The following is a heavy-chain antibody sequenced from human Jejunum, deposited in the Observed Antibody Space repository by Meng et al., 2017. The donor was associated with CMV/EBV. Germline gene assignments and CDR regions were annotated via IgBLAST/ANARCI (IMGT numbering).Heavy chain of an antibody. CDR3: ARENSGCDY. Sequence: QVRLEVEGSRLWKPSESPAITRTVSGGSMMIFYWTWIRQHAVKGLEWIGHIYTSGSTHENPSLKSRVTMSVDTSKNQCSREPSSVTAADTAVDYCARENSGCDYGGQGPLVTVSS. J-gene: IGHJ4*02. D-gene: IGHD5-12*01. CDR2: IYTSGST. CDR1: GGSMMIFY. V-gene: IGHV4-4*07.